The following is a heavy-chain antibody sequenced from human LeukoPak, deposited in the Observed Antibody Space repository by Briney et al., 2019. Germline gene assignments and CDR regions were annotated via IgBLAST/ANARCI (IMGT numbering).Heavy chain of an antibody. V-gene: IGHV1-3*04. J-gene: IGHJ4*02. CDR1: GYTFTTYP. CDR3: AREDIVATRVPDY. CDR2: SNTGNAYT. D-gene: IGHD5-12*01. Sequence: ASVKVSCKASGYTFTTYPIHWVRQAPGQRLEWMGWSNTGNAYTEFSQKFQGRVTITTDTSASAIYVELSSLRSEDTAVYYCAREDIVATRVPDYWGQGTLVTVSS.